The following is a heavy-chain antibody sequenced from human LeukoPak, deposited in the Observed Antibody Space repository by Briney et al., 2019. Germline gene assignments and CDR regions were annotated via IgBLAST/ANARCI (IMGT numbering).Heavy chain of an antibody. J-gene: IGHJ3*02. CDR3: ARDSQTYYYDSSGYYSDAFDI. D-gene: IGHD3-22*01. V-gene: IGHV1-2*02. CDR2: INPNSGGT. Sequence: ASVKVSCKASGYTFTGYYMHWVRQAPGQGLEWMGWINPNSGGTNYAQKLQGRVTMTTDTSTSTAYMELRSLRSDDTAVYYCARDSQTYYYDSSGYYSDAFDIWGQGTMVTVSS. CDR1: GYTFTGYY.